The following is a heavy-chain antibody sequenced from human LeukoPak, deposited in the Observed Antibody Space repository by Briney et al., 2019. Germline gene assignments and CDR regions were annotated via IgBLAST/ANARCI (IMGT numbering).Heavy chain of an antibody. CDR2: IRYDGSKK. V-gene: IGHV3-30*02. CDR1: GVIFSSYG. D-gene: IGHD6-19*01. J-gene: IGHJ4*02. Sequence: PGGSLRLSCAVSGVIFSSYGMHWVRQAPGKGLEWVAFIRYDGSKKYYADSVKGRFTISRDNSKNTPYLQMNSLRGEDTALYYCAQKYSSGWYDQGFDYWGQGTLVTVSS. CDR3: AQKYSSGWYDQGFDY.